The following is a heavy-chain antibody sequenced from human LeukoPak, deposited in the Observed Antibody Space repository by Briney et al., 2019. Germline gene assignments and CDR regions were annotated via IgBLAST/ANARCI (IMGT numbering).Heavy chain of an antibody. D-gene: IGHD1-26*01. J-gene: IGHJ4*02. Sequence: PGGSLRLSCAASGFTFSSYAMSWVRQAPGKGLEWVSAISGSGGSTYYADSVKGRFTISRDNSKNTLYLQMNSLIAEATAVYYCASFGSGRWYYFDYWGQGTLVTVSS. CDR3: ASFGSGRWYYFDY. CDR1: GFTFSSYA. V-gene: IGHV3-23*01. CDR2: ISGSGGST.